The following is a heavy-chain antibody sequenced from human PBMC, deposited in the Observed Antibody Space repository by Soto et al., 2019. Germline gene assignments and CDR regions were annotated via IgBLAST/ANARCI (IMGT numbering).Heavy chain of an antibody. D-gene: IGHD3-3*01. V-gene: IGHV3-21*01. CDR1: GFTFSSYS. CDR3: ARPGDYDFWSGYL. J-gene: IGHJ4*02. CDR2: ISSSSSYI. Sequence: LGGSLRLSCAASGFTFSSYSMNWVRQAPGKGLEWVSSISSSSSYIYYADSVKGRFTISRDNAKNSLYLQMNSLRAEDTAVYYCARPGDYDFWSGYLWGQGTQVTVSS.